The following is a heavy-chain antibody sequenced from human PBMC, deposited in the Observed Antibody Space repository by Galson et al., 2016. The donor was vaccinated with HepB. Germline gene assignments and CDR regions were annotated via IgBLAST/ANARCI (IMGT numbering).Heavy chain of an antibody. CDR3: ARYSNSWAPFDY. J-gene: IGHJ4*02. CDR2: ISGSGANT. D-gene: IGHD6-13*01. Sequence: SLRLSCAASGFTFSNYAMTWVRQAPGKGLEWVSGISGSGANTHYATAVKGRFTISRDNSNNTLYLQVNSLRAEDTALYFCARYSNSWAPFDYWGQGRLVTVSS. V-gene: IGHV3-23*01. CDR1: GFTFSNYA.